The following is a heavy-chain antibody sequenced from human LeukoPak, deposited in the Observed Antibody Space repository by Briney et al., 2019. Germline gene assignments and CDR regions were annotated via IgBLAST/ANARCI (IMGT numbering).Heavy chain of an antibody. CDR2: ISISSNTI. J-gene: IGHJ4*02. CDR3: ARDLYNSRFFDY. CDR1: GFTFDSYT. Sequence: GGSLRLSCAASGFTFDSYTMNWVRQAPGKGLEWVSYISISSNTIYYADSVKGRFTISRVNAKNSLYLQMNSLRDEDTAVYYCARDLYNSRFFDYWGQGTLVTVSS. V-gene: IGHV3-48*02. D-gene: IGHD1-14*01.